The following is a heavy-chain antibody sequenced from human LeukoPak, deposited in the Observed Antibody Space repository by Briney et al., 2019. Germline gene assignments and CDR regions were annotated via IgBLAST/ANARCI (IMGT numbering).Heavy chain of an antibody. CDR3: AKTQWKVGATDYFDY. Sequence: GGSLRLSCAASGFAFNNYAMTWVRQAPGKGLEWVSNINDNGGQRHYADSVEGRFTISRDNSKNTLFLQMDSLRAEDTAVYYCAKTQWKVGATDYFDYWGQGILVTVSS. V-gene: IGHV3-23*01. CDR2: INDNGGQR. CDR1: GFAFNNYA. D-gene: IGHD1-26*01. J-gene: IGHJ4*02.